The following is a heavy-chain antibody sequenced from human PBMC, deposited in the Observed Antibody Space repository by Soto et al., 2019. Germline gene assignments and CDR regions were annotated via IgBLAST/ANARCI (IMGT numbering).Heavy chain of an antibody. J-gene: IGHJ3*02. Sequence: GSLRLAFAASGVTFSSYAMHWVRQAPGKGLEWVAVISYDGSNKYYADSVKGRFTISRDNSKNTLYLQMNSLRAEDTAVYYCARRSVRYFAAHAFDIWGQGTMVTVSS. CDR1: GVTFSSYA. CDR3: ARRSVRYFAAHAFDI. CDR2: ISYDGSNK. V-gene: IGHV3-30-3*01. D-gene: IGHD3-9*01.